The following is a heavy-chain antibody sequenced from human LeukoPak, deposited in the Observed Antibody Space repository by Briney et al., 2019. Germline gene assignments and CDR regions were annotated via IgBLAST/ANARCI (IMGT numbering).Heavy chain of an antibody. CDR3: ARHGSWSFDY. CDR1: GLTFSSHA. J-gene: IGHJ4*02. CDR2: ITSGSGSNV. D-gene: IGHD6-13*01. Sequence: TGGSLRLSCAASGLTFSSHAMSWVRQAPGKGLEWVSAITSGSGSNVYYTDSLKGRFTISRDNSKNTLYLHMNSLRAEDTAVYYCARHGSWSFDYWGQGTLLTVSA. V-gene: IGHV3-23*01.